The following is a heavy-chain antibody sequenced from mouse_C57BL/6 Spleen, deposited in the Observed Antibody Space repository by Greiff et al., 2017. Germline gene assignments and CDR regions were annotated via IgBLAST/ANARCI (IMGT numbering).Heavy chain of an antibody. CDR2: ISGGGGNT. V-gene: IGHV5-9*01. CDR1: GFTFSSYT. D-gene: IGHD2-4*01. CDR3: ARQGITDWYFDV. Sequence: EVKLMESGGGLVKPGGSLKLSCAASGFTFSSYTMSWVRQTPEKRLEWFATISGGGGNTYYPDSVKGRFTISRDNAKNTLYLQMSSLRSEDKALYYCARQGITDWYFDVWGTGTTVTVSS. J-gene: IGHJ1*03.